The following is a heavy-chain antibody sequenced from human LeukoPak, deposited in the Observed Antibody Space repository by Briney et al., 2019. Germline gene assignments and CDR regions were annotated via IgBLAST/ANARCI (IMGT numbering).Heavy chain of an antibody. V-gene: IGHV1-2*02. Sequence: ASVKVSCKASGYTFTGYYVHWVRQAPGQGLEWMGWINPNSGGTNFAQKFRGRVTMTRDTSISTAYMELSRLRSDDTAVYYCAREKRVAGSRGGFDPWGQGTLVTVSS. CDR1: GYTFTGYY. CDR3: AREKRVAGSRGGFDP. CDR2: INPNSGGT. D-gene: IGHD6-19*01. J-gene: IGHJ5*02.